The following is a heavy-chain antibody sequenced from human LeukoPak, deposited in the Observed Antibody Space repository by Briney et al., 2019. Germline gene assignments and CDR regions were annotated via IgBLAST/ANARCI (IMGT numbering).Heavy chain of an antibody. Sequence: SETLSLTCTVSGYSISSGYYWGWIRQPPGKGLEWVGSIYHSGSTYYNPSLKSRVTISVDTSKNQFSLKLSSVTAADTAVYYCARDLGYYDSSGYPRPLDYWGQGTLVTVSS. CDR1: GYSISSGYY. V-gene: IGHV4-38-2*02. CDR3: ARDLGYYDSSGYPRPLDY. D-gene: IGHD3-22*01. CDR2: IYHSGST. J-gene: IGHJ4*02.